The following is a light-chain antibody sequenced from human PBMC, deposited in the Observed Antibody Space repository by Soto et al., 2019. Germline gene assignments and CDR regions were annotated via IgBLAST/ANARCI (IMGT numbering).Light chain of an antibody. J-gene: IGKJ5*01. V-gene: IGKV3-15*01. CDR2: DAS. CDR3: QQYNNWIT. CDR1: QSISSN. Sequence: ETVMTQSPATLSVSPGERATLSCRASQSISSNLAWFQQKPGQAPRLLIYDASTMATGFPARFSGSGSGTEFTLTISSLQSEDFAVYYCQQYNNWITFGQGTRLEIK.